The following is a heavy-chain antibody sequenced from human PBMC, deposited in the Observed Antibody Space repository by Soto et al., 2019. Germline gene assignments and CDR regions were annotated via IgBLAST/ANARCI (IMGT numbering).Heavy chain of an antibody. CDR3: AGVVYGGNPVSSY. CDR2: ISSSSSYI. Sequence: GGSLRLSCAASGFTFSSYSMNWVRQAPGKGLEWVSSISSSSSYIYYTDSVKGRFTVSRDNSKNTLDLQMNSLRAEDTALYYCAGVVYGGNPVSSYWGQGTLVTVSS. CDR1: GFTFSSYS. D-gene: IGHD2-8*02. J-gene: IGHJ4*02. V-gene: IGHV3-21*01.